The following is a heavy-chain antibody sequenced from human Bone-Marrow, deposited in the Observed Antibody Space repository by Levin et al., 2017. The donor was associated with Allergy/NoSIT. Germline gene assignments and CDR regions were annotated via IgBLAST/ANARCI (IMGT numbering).Heavy chain of an antibody. D-gene: IGHD3-10*01. V-gene: IGHV4-4*07. Sequence: SETLSLTCSVSGESMNNHFWTWIRRPAGKPFEWIGRIYMNGDTKYNPSLKSRVTMSIDMSGKTFSLKMMHVTAADTGHYYCAKVLWFGEESNYFFDPWGQGTLVTVSS. CDR3: AKVLWFGEESNYFFDP. CDR2: IYMNGDT. J-gene: IGHJ5*02. CDR1: GESMNNHF.